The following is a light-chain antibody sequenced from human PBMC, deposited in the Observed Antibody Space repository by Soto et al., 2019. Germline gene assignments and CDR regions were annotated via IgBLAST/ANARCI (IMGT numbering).Light chain of an antibody. V-gene: IGKV1-8*01. Sequence: AIRMTQSPSSLSASTGDRVTITCRASQGISSYLAWYQQKPGKAPKLLIYAASTLQSGVPSRFSGSGSGTDFTLTISCLQSEDFATYYCQQYYSYPLYTFAQGTKLEIK. CDR2: AAS. CDR1: QGISSY. J-gene: IGKJ2*01. CDR3: QQYYSYPLYT.